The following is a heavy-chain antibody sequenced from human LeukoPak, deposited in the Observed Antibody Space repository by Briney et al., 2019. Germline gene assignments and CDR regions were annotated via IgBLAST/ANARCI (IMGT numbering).Heavy chain of an antibody. V-gene: IGHV3-48*04. CDR1: GFTFSNSG. CDR3: ARVPSPTYGSGSHDTDF. D-gene: IGHD3-10*01. Sequence: PGGSLRLSCAASGFTFSNSGMSWVRQAPGKGPEWVSHISASGSTTFHADSVKGRFTISRDDATNSLYLQMNSLRAEDTAIYSCARVPSPTYGSGSHDTDFWGQGTLVTVSS. J-gene: IGHJ4*02. CDR2: ISASGSTT.